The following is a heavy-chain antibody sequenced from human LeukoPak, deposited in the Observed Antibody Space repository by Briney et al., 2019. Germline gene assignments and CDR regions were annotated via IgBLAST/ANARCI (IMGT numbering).Heavy chain of an antibody. Sequence: GGSLRLSCAASGFTFRTYSMNWVRQAPGKGLEWVSSISSSSSYIYYADSVKGRFTISRDNAKNSLYLQMNSLRAEDTAVYYCATGDYGAFDIWGQGTMVTVSS. CDR3: ATGDYGAFDI. CDR1: GFTFRTYS. CDR2: ISSSSSYI. D-gene: IGHD4-17*01. V-gene: IGHV3-21*01. J-gene: IGHJ3*02.